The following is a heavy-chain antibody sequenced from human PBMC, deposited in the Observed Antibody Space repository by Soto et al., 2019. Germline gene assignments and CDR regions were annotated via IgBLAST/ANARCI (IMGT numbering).Heavy chain of an antibody. D-gene: IGHD1-1*01. J-gene: IGHJ4*02. CDR3: ARGRYGDY. V-gene: IGHV1-18*01. CDR2: ISAHNGNT. CDR1: GYGFTTYG. Sequence: QVHLVQSGAEVKKPGASVKVSCKGSGYGFTTYGITWVRQAPGQGLEWMAWISAHNGNTNYAQKLHGRVTVTRDTSTSTAYMELRSLRSDDTAVYYGARGRYGDYWGQGALVTVSS.